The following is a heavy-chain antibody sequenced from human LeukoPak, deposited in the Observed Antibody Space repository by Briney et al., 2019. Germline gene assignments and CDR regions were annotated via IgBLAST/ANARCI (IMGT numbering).Heavy chain of an antibody. Sequence: TASQTLSLTCTVSGGSISSGGYYWSWIRQPPGKGLEWIGYIYHSGSTYYNPSLKSRVTISVDRSKNQFSLKLSSVTAADTAVYYCARSPPLVVIAMFGYFDYWGQGTLVTVSS. V-gene: IGHV4-30-2*01. CDR3: ARSPPLVVIAMFGYFDY. J-gene: IGHJ4*02. CDR2: IYHSGST. CDR1: GGSISSGGYY. D-gene: IGHD2-21*01.